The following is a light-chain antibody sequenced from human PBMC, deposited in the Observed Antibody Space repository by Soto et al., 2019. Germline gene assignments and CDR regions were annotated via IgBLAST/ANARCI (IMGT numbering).Light chain of an antibody. Sequence: DIQMTQSASSLSASVGDRVTISCRASQSISTYLNWYQQKPGKAPKLLIYSASGVQSGVPPRFSGSGSGTDFILTISSLRPDDIATYYCQQTYRAPPWTFGQGTKV. J-gene: IGKJ1*01. CDR2: SAS. V-gene: IGKV1-39*01. CDR1: QSISTY. CDR3: QQTYRAPPWT.